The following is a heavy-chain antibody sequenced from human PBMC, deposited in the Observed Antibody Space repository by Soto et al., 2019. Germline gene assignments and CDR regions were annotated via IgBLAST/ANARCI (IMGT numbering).Heavy chain of an antibody. Sequence: SETLSLTCTVSGGSVSSGSYYWSWIRQPPGKGLEWIGYIYYSGSTNYNPSLKSRVTISVDTSKNQFSLKLSSVTAADTAVYYCESISYDSSGYYPLFDYWGQGTLVTVSS. CDR2: IYYSGST. CDR3: ESISYDSSGYYPLFDY. CDR1: GGSVSSGSYY. J-gene: IGHJ4*02. D-gene: IGHD3-22*01. V-gene: IGHV4-61*01.